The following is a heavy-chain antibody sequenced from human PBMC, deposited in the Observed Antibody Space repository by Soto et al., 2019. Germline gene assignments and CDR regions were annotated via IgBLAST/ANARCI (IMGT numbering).Heavy chain of an antibody. CDR3: ATPPGGIAAAAYNWFDP. J-gene: IGHJ5*02. CDR2: ISGSGGST. D-gene: IGHD6-13*01. Sequence: QPGGSLRLSCAASGFTFSSYGMHWVRQAPGKGLEWVSAISGSGGSTYYADSVKGRFTISRDNSKNTLYLQMNSLRAEDTAVYYCATPPGGIAAAAYNWFDPCAQGTLVPVSS. CDR1: GFTFSSYG. V-gene: IGHV3-23*01.